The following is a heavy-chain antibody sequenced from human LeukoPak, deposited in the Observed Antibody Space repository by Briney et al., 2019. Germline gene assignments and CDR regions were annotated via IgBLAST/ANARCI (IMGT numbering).Heavy chain of an antibody. J-gene: IGHJ4*01. D-gene: IGHD3-22*01. CDR2: TSGSI. Sequence: PSETLSLTSAVSGASISSHYWSWIRQPPGKGQEWIGYTSGSISDNPSLKSRVPVSVDPSQNQVSLSLTSVTAADTAVYYCAKGRDGYYFFPQYWGHGILFTVSS. V-gene: IGHV4-59*11. CDR1: GASISSHY. CDR3: AKGRDGYYFFPQY.